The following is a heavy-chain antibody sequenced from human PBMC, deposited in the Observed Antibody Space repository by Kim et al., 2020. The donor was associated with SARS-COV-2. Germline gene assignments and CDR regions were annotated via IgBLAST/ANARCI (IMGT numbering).Heavy chain of an antibody. CDR2: INHSGST. CDR3: ARGGGKYYGSGSYYNPRPSFDY. Sequence: SETLSLTCAVYGGSFSGYYWSWIRQPPGKGLEWIGEINHSGSTNYNPSLKSRVTISVDTSKNQFSLKLSSVTAADTAVYYCARGGGKYYGSGSYYNPRPSFDYWGQGTLVTVSS. V-gene: IGHV4-34*01. CDR1: GGSFSGYY. J-gene: IGHJ4*02. D-gene: IGHD3-10*01.